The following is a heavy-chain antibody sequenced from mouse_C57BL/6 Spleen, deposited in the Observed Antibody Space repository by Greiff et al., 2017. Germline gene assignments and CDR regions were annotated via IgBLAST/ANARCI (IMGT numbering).Heavy chain of an antibody. V-gene: IGHV1-82*01. Sequence: VKLMESGPELVKPGASVKISCKASGYAFSSSWMNWVKQRPGKGLEWIGRIYPGDGDTNYNGKFKGKATLTADKSSSTAYMQLSSLTSEDSAVYFCARWKINYAMDYWGQGTSVTVSS. CDR3: ARWKINYAMDY. CDR1: GYAFSSSW. D-gene: IGHD2-4*01. J-gene: IGHJ4*01. CDR2: IYPGDGDT.